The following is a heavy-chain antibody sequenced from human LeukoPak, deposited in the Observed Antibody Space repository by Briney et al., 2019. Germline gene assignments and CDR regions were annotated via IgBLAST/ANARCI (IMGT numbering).Heavy chain of an antibody. CDR3: ARFDGYNRPFDY. D-gene: IGHD5-24*01. V-gene: IGHV4-4*07. CDR1: GGSISSYY. CDR2: IHTSGST. Sequence: SSETLSLTCTVSGGSISSYYWSWLRQPAGKGLEWIGRIHTSGSTNYNPSLKSRVTMSVDTSKNQFSLKLSSVTAADTAVYYCARFDGYNRPFDYWGQGTLVTVSS. J-gene: IGHJ4*02.